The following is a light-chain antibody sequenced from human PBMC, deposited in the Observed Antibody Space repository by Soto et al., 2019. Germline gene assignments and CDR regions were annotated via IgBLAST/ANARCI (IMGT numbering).Light chain of an antibody. V-gene: IGLV8-61*01. Sequence: QTVVTQEPSFSVAPGRTVTFTCGLSSGSVSTTYHPSWYQQTPGQAPRTLIYNTDIRPSGVPDRFSGSILGNTAALTITGAQADDESHYYCALYMGSGIWVFGGGTKVTVL. CDR3: ALYMGSGIWV. CDR2: NTD. J-gene: IGLJ3*02. CDR1: SGSVSTTYH.